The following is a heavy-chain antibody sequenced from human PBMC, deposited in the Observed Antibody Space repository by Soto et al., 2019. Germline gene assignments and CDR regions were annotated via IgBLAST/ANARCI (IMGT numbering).Heavy chain of an antibody. Sequence: GGSLRLSCAASGFTFSDYYMSWIRQAPGKGLEWVSYISSSGSTIYYADSVKGRFTISRDNDKNSLDLQMNSLRAEDTAVYYWSRDQASMVRGGAFDIWGQGTMVTVSS. D-gene: IGHD3-10*01. V-gene: IGHV3-11*01. CDR3: SRDQASMVRGGAFDI. CDR2: ISSSGSTI. CDR1: GFTFSDYY. J-gene: IGHJ3*02.